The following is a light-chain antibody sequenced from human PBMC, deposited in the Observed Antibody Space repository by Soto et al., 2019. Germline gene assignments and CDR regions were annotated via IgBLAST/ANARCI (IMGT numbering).Light chain of an antibody. CDR1: QDISNY. CDR3: QHYDHLPIT. J-gene: IGKJ5*01. CDR2: DAS. V-gene: IGKV1-33*01. Sequence: DIQMTQSPSSLSASVGDRVTITCQASQDISNYLNWYQQKPGRAPKLLIYDASNLKTGVPSRFSGSRSGTDFTLTISSLQPEDVATYYCQHYDHLPITFGQGTRLQIK.